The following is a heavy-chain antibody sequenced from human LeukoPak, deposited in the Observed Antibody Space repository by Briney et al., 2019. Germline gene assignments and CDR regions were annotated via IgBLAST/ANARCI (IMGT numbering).Heavy chain of an antibody. J-gene: IGHJ4*02. CDR2: FNREDGEA. D-gene: IGHD3-22*01. CDR3: ATLDSYYDNSGRPLVPD. CDR1: GYTLTDFS. V-gene: IGHV1-24*01. Sequence: RASGKVSCNIAGYTLTDFSMHWVRQAPGKGLEWMGGFNREDGEAIYAPHFQGRVTVTEDTSTDTAYMELSSLRSEDTAVYYCATLDSYYDNSGRPLVPDWGQGTLVTVSS.